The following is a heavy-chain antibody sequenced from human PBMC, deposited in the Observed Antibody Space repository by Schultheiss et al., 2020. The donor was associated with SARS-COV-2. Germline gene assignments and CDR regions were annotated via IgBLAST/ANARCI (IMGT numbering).Heavy chain of an antibody. Sequence: GGSLRLSCAASGFTVSSNYMSWVRQAPGKGLEWVSVIYSGGSTYYADSVKGRFTISRDNSKNTLYLQMNSLRAEDTAVYYCAKQGYYDFWSGYYRLDYWGQGTLVTVSS. CDR2: IYSGGST. V-gene: IGHV3-53*01. J-gene: IGHJ4*02. CDR1: GFTVSSNY. CDR3: AKQGYYDFWSGYYRLDY. D-gene: IGHD3-3*01.